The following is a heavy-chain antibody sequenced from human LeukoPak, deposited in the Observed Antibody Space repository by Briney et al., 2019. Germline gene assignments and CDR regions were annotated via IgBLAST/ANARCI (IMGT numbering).Heavy chain of an antibody. CDR3: ARGPGMSYYYYYVDV. D-gene: IGHD1-26*01. CDR2: INHSGST. V-gene: IGHV4-34*01. J-gene: IGHJ6*03. CDR1: GGSFSGYY. Sequence: PSETLSLTCAVYGGSFSGYYWSWIRQPPGKGLEWIGEINHSGSTSYNPSLKSRVTISVDTSKNQFSLKLSSVTAADTAVYYCARGPGMSYYYYYVDVWGKGTTVTVSS.